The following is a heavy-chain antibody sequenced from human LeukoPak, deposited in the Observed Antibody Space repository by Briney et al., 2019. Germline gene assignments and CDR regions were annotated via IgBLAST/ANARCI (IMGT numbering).Heavy chain of an antibody. CDR3: ARGSTMIVDQGFDY. D-gene: IGHD3-22*01. Sequence: PSETLPLTCAVSGGSISSGGYSWSWIRQPPGEGLEWIGDIYLSESTYYNPSLKSRVTISVDRSKNQFSLKLSSVTAADRAVYYCARGSTMIVDQGFDYWGQGTLVTVSS. CDR2: IYLSEST. CDR1: GGSISSGGYS. V-gene: IGHV4-30-2*01. J-gene: IGHJ4*02.